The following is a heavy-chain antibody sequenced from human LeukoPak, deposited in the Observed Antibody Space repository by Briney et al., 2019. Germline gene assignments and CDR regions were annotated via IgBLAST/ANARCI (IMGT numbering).Heavy chain of an antibody. J-gene: IGHJ6*03. V-gene: IGHV3-21*01. Sequence: GGSLRLSCAASGFTFSRYSMSWVRQAPGKGLEWVASIRSTSTVIYSADSVKGRFTSSRDTAKNSLFLQMNSLRAEDTAIYYCARDYFDSSDYPQTYYYYYMDVWGKGTTVTVSS. D-gene: IGHD3-22*01. CDR3: ARDYFDSSDYPQTYYYYYMDV. CDR1: GFTFSRYS. CDR2: IRSTSTVI.